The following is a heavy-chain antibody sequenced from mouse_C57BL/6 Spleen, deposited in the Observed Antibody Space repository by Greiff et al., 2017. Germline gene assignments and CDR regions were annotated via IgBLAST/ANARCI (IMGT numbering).Heavy chain of an antibody. CDR2: ISYDGSN. V-gene: IGHV3-6*01. CDR3: ARDYDGPWFAY. D-gene: IGHD1-1*01. J-gene: IGHJ3*01. CDR1: GYSITSGYY. Sequence: EVQLQESGPGLVKPSQSLSLTCSVTGYSITSGYYWNWIRQFPGNKLEWMGYISYDGSNNYNPSLKNRISITRDTSKNQFFLKLNSVTTEDTATYYCARDYDGPWFAYWGQGTLVTVSA.